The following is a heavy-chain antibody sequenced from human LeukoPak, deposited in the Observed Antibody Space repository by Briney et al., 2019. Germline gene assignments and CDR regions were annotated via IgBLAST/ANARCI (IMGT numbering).Heavy chain of an antibody. Sequence: SQTLSLTCAISGDSVSSYSVAWNWIRQSPSRGLEWLGRTYYRSEWYHDYAVSVKGRISINSDASKNQFSLKLSSVTAADTAVYYCARGGYYGSGNDFRFDPWGQGTLVTVSS. J-gene: IGHJ5*02. CDR1: GDSVSSYSVA. CDR3: ARGGYYGSGNDFRFDP. D-gene: IGHD3-10*01. CDR2: TYYRSEWYH. V-gene: IGHV6-1*01.